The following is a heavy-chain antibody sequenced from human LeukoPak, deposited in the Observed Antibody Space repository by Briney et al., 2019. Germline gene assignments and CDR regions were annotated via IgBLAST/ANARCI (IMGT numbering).Heavy chain of an antibody. Sequence: PSETLSLTCTVSGGSINNGNHFWTWIRQPAGKGLEWIGRIYTSGSTDYNPSLKSRITISVDTSKNQFSLKLSSVTAADTAVYFCAGEGASSWFTGGNFDYWGQGILVTVSS. J-gene: IGHJ4*02. CDR3: AGEGASSWFTGGNFDY. D-gene: IGHD6-13*01. CDR1: GGSINNGNHF. V-gene: IGHV4-61*02. CDR2: IYTSGST.